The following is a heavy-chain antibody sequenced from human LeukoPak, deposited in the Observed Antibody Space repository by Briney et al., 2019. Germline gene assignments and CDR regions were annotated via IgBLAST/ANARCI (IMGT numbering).Heavy chain of an antibody. D-gene: IGHD1-26*01. V-gene: IGHV3-7*01. CDR1: GFTFSNYW. Sequence: GGSLRLSCAPSGFTFSNYWMSWVRQAPGKGLEWVANIKQDGSEKHYVDSVKGRFTISRDNAKNSLYLQMNSLRAEDTAVYYCAGKSGSYFYWGQGTLVTVSS. CDR2: IKQDGSEK. J-gene: IGHJ4*02. CDR3: AGKSGSYFY.